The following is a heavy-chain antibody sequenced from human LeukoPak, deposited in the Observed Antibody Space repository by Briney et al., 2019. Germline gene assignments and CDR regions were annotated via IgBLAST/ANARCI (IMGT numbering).Heavy chain of an antibody. CDR3: ARDASRDGYNPRL. Sequence: SLKVSCKASGGTFSSYAISWVRQAPGQGLERMGGIIPIFGTANYAQKFQGRVTITADESTSTAYMELSSLRSEDTAVYYCARDASRDGYNPRLWGQGTLVTVSS. J-gene: IGHJ4*02. V-gene: IGHV1-69*13. CDR2: IIPIFGTA. CDR1: GGTFSSYA. D-gene: IGHD5-24*01.